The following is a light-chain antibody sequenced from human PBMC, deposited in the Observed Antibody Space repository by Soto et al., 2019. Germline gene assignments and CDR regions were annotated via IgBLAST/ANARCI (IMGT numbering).Light chain of an antibody. J-gene: IGKJ1*01. Sequence: DIQMTQSPSTLSASVGDRVTITCRASQSISSWLAWYQQKPGKAPKLLIYKASSLESGVPSRFSGSGSGTEFSLTISSLQPDDFATFYCQHYNSYPWTFGQGTQVHIK. CDR2: KAS. CDR3: QHYNSYPWT. V-gene: IGKV1-5*03. CDR1: QSISSW.